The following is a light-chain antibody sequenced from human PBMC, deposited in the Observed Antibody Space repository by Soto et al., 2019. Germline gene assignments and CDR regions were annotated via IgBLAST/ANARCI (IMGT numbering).Light chain of an antibody. CDR1: SSNIGSNA. V-gene: IGLV1-44*01. J-gene: IGLJ2*01. CDR3: STWDDRLTGPV. Sequence: QSVLTQPPSASGTPGQRVTISCSGSSSNIGSNAVNWYQHLPGTAPKLLIYLNNQWPSGVPDRFSGSKSGTSASLAISGLQSEDEAVYYCSTWDDRLTGPVFGGGTKLTVL. CDR2: LNN.